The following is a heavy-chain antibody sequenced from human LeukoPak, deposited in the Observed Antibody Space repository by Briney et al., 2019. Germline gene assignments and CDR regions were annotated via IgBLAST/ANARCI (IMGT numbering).Heavy chain of an antibody. V-gene: IGHV1-69*13. Sequence: SVKVSCKASGGTFSSYAISWVRQAPGQGLEWMGGIIPIFGTANYAQKFQGRVTITADESTSTAYMELSSLRSEDTAVYYCARDRNYYGSGSYSDYWGQGTLVTVSS. CDR2: IIPIFGTA. CDR3: ARDRNYYGSGSYSDY. CDR1: GGTFSSYA. D-gene: IGHD3-10*01. J-gene: IGHJ4*02.